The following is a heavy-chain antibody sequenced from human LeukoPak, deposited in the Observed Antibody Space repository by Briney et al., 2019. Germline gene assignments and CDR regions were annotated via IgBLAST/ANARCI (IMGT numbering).Heavy chain of an antibody. CDR2: IIPMLGRS. J-gene: IGHJ5*02. V-gene: IGHV1-69*05. D-gene: IGHD5-18*01. Sequence: EASVKVSCKASRGSFSSYGISWVRQAPGQGLEWMGGIIPMLGRSNYAQKFQGRVTISTDESTSTAYMEMSSLRSEDTAVYYCAREDHTANNWFDPWGQGTLVTVSS. CDR3: AREDHTANNWFDP. CDR1: RGSFSSYG.